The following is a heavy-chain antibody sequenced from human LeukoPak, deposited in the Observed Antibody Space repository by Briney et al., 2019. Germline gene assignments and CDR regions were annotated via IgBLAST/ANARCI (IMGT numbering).Heavy chain of an antibody. CDR2: IGTAGDT. J-gene: IGHJ5*02. D-gene: IGHD6-13*01. V-gene: IGHV3-13*04. CDR3: ARGVGRGYSSGWYGWFDP. CDR1: GFTFSSYD. Sequence: GGSLRLSCAASGFTFSSYDMHWVRQATGKGLEWVSAIGTAGDTYYPGSVKGRFTISRENAKNSLYLQMNSLRAGDTAVYYCARGVGRGYSSGWYGWFDPWGQGTLVTVSS.